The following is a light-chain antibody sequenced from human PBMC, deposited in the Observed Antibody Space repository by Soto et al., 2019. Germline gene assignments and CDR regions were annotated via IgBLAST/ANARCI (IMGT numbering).Light chain of an antibody. Sequence: QSVLTQPASVSGSPGQSITISCTGTSSDVGGYNLASWYQQHPGKAHKLMIYEVSKRPSGVSNRFSGSKSGNTASLTISGLQAEDEADYYCCSYAGSSTPFVFGTGTKVTVL. CDR2: EVS. CDR1: SSDVGGYNL. J-gene: IGLJ1*01. CDR3: CSYAGSSTPFV. V-gene: IGLV2-23*02.